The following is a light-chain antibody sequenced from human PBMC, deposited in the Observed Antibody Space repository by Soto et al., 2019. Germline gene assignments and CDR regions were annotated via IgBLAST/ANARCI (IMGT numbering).Light chain of an antibody. V-gene: IGLV2-14*02. CDR3: GSWDSSLSAYV. CDR2: DDN. J-gene: IGLJ1*01. CDR1: SSDVGSYNL. Sequence: QSALTQPASVSGSPGQSITISCTGTSSDVGSYNLVSWYQQHPGKAPKLIIYDDNKRPSGIPDRFSGSKSGTSATLGITGFQTGDEADYYCGSWDSSLSAYVFGTGTKVTVL.